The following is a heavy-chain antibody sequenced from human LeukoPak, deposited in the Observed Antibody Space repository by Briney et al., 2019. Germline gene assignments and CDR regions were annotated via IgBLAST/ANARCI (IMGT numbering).Heavy chain of an antibody. CDR2: ISTGGNT. V-gene: IGHV4-4*07. CDR3: ARSLVGSTYFDY. Sequence: PSETLSLTCTVSGXSISGYNWNWIRQPAGKGLEWIGRISTGGNTAYNPYLKRRITFSLDTTKNQLSLNLTSVTAADTAMYYCARSLVGSTYFDYWGQGTLVTVSS. D-gene: IGHD2-2*01. J-gene: IGHJ4*02. CDR1: GXSISGYN.